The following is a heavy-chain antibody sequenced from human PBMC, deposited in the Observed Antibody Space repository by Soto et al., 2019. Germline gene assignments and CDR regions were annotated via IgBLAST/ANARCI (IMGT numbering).Heavy chain of an antibody. CDR2: LSGYNGNT. CDR3: AREYGNYGPDY. D-gene: IGHD4-17*01. CDR1: GYTFTTYG. V-gene: IGHV1-18*01. Sequence: QVQLVQSGAEVKKPGASVKVSCKASGYTFTTYGIDWVRQAPGQGLEWMGWLSGYNGNTNYAQKLQGRVTMTSDTSTNTAYMELRSLRSDDTAVYYCAREYGNYGPDYWGQGTLVTVSS. J-gene: IGHJ4*02.